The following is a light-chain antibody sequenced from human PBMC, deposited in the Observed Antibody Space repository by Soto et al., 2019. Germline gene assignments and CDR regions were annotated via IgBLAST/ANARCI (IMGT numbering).Light chain of an antibody. CDR1: QCVSFN. Sequence: IVMTQSPATXSXSXXXRXXXSXVACQCVSFNLVWYQHKPGQPPRLLMYNASNRAAGISARFTGSGSGTDFTLTIDNLQSEDFAFYYCHQHNNWPSTFGGGTKVDIK. CDR3: HQHNNWPST. CDR2: NAS. V-gene: IGKV3-15*01. J-gene: IGKJ4*01.